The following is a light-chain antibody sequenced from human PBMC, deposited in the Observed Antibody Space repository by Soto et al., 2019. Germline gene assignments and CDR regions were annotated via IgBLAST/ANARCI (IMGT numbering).Light chain of an antibody. V-gene: IGLV2-11*01. CDR1: SSDVGGYNY. CDR3: CSYAGSYV. Sequence: QSVLTQPRSVSGSPGQSGTISCTGTSSDVGGYNYVSWYQQHPGKAPKLMIYDVSKRPSGVPDRFSGSKSGNTASLTISGLQAEDAADYYCCSYAGSYVFGTGTQLTVL. J-gene: IGLJ1*01. CDR2: DVS.